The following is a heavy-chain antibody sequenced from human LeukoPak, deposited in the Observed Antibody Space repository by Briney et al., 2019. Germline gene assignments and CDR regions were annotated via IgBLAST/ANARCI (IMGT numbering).Heavy chain of an antibody. D-gene: IGHD6-13*01. Sequence: RASVKVSCKASGYTFTSYYMHWVRQAPGQGLEWMGIINPSGGSTSYAQKFQGRVTMTRDTSTSTVYMELSSLRSGDTAVYYCAREQAAAGSWDYWGQGTLVTVSS. J-gene: IGHJ4*02. CDR2: INPSGGST. CDR1: GYTFTSYY. CDR3: AREQAAAGSWDY. V-gene: IGHV1-46*01.